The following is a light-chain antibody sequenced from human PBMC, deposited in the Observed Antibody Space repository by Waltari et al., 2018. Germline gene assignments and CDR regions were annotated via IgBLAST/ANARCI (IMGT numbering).Light chain of an antibody. J-gene: IGLJ2*01. V-gene: IGLV1-44*01. Sequence: SVLTQPPSASGTPGQRVTISCSGSSSNIGSKTVHWYQQLPGTAPKLLIFSNNQRPSGVPDRFSGSKSGTSASLAISGLLSEDEADYYCSSWDDSVIGPVFGGGTKLTVL. CDR1: SSNIGSKT. CDR3: SSWDDSVIGPV. CDR2: SNN.